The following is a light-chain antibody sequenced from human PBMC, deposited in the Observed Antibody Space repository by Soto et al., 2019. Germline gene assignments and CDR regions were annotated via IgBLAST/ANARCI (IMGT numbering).Light chain of an antibody. V-gene: IGLV2-23*01. J-gene: IGLJ1*01. CDR1: SSDFGSYNR. CDR2: EGS. Sequence: QSVLTQPASVSGSPGQSITISCAGTSSDFGSYNRVSWYQQHPGKDPKLIIYEGSNRPSGISHRYSGSKSGNTASLTISGLQAEDEADYYCFSFAGGVTSVFGAGTKVTVL. CDR3: FSFAGGVTSV.